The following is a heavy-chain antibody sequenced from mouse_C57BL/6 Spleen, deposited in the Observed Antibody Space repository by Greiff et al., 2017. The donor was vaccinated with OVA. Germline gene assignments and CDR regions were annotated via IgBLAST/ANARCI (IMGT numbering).Heavy chain of an antibody. D-gene: IGHD2-10*02. V-gene: IGHV1-82*01. Sequence: QVQLKESGPELVKPGASVKISCKASGYAFSSSWMNWVKQRPGKGLEWIGRIYPGDGDTNYNGKFKGKATLTADKSSSTAYMQLSSLTSEDSAVYFCAKAEYGNLFAYWGQGTLVTVSA. J-gene: IGHJ3*01. CDR1: GYAFSSSW. CDR2: IYPGDGDT. CDR3: AKAEYGNLFAY.